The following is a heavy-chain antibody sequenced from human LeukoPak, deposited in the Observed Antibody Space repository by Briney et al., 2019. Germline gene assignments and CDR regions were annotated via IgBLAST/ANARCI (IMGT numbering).Heavy chain of an antibody. V-gene: IGHV1-46*01. CDR2: INPSGGST. Sequence: GASVKVSCKASGYTFTNYYMHWVRQAPGQGLEWMGIINPSGGSTNYARNFQGRVTMTRDTSTSTVYMELSSLRSEDTAVYYCARVVADSSVWDTLDYWGQGTLVTVSS. D-gene: IGHD3-22*01. CDR3: ARVVADSSVWDTLDY. CDR1: GYTFTNYY. J-gene: IGHJ4*02.